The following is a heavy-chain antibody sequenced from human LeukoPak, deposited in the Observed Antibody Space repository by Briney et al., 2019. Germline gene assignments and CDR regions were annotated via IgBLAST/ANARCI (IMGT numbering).Heavy chain of an antibody. V-gene: IGHV3-43*01. D-gene: IGHD3-9*01. CDR1: GFTFDGYT. Sequence: GGSLRLSCAASGFTFDGYTMHWVRQAPGKGLEWVSLISWDGGSTYYADSVKGRFTISRDNSKNSLYLQMNSLRTEDTALYYCAKDTLRYFDWLFPSYYFDYWGQGTLVTVSS. J-gene: IGHJ4*02. CDR3: AKDTLRYFDWLFPSYYFDY. CDR2: ISWDGGST.